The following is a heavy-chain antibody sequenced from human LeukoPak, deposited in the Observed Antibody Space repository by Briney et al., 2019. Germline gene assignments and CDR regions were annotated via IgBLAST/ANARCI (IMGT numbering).Heavy chain of an antibody. V-gene: IGHV3-66*02. D-gene: IGHD6-13*01. CDR1: GFTVSSNY. Sequence: PGGSLRLSCAASGFTVSSNYMSWVRQAPGKGLEWVSVIYSGGSTYYADSVKGRFTISRDDSKNTLYLQMSSLRAEDTAVYYCARDTGGYSSSWHSYFDYWGQGTLVTVSS. J-gene: IGHJ4*02. CDR2: IYSGGST. CDR3: ARDTGGYSSSWHSYFDY.